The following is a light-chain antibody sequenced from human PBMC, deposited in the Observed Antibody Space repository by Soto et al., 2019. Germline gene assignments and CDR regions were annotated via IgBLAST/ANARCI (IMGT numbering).Light chain of an antibody. CDR3: QHYNSCSEA. J-gene: IGKJ1*01. CDR1: QTISSR. CDR2: EAS. V-gene: IGKV1-5*03. Sequence: DIQLTQSPSTLSGSVGDRVTITCRASQTISSRLAWYQQKPGKAPKLLIYEASTLNRGVPSRLSGSGSGTEFTLTISGLQPDDFAPYYCQHYNSCSEAFGQGTHVELK.